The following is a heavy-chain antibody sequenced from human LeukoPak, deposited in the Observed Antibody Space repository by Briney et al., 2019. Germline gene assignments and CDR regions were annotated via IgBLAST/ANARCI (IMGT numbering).Heavy chain of an antibody. CDR3: ATAPVAGTTLVY. CDR2: FDPEDGET. V-gene: IGHV1-24*01. Sequence: ASVKVSCKVSGYTLTELSMHWVRQAPGKGLEWMGGFDPEDGETIYAQEFQGRVTMTEDTSTDTAYMELSSLRSEDTAVYYCATAPVAGTTLVYWGQGTLVTVSS. J-gene: IGHJ4*02. D-gene: IGHD1-7*01. CDR1: GYTLTELS.